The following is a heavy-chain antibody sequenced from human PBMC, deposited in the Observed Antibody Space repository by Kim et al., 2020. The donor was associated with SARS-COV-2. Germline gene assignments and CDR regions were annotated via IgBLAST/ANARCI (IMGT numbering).Heavy chain of an antibody. CDR3: TRQGPPGVYAYDY. CDR2: IRNKGNNYAT. J-gene: IGHJ4*02. D-gene: IGHD6-6*01. CDR1: GFTFSGSA. V-gene: IGHV3-73*01. Sequence: GSLRLSCAASGFTFSGSAMHWVRQASGKGLEWVGRIRNKGNNYATEYTESVKGRFTISRDESKNTAYLQMNSLKTEDTAVYYCTRQGPPGVYAYDYWGQGTLVTVSS.